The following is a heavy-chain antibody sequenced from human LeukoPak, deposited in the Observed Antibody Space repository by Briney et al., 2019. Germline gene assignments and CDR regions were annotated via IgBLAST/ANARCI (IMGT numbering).Heavy chain of an antibody. D-gene: IGHD5-18*01. J-gene: IGHJ4*02. V-gene: IGHV3-66*01. CDR3: AREQDTTASGY. Sequence: GGSLRLSCAASGGPISSHYMNWLRQAPGKGLEWVSIIYSGGTTYYADSVKGRFTISTDNSKNTLYLQMNSLRAEDTSVYYCAREQDTTASGYWGQGTLVTVSS. CDR2: IYSGGTT. CDR1: GGPISSHY.